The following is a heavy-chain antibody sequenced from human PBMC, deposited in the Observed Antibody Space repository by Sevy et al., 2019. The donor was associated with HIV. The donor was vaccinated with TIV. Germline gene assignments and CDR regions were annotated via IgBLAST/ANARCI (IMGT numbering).Heavy chain of an antibody. J-gene: IGHJ4*02. V-gene: IGHV3-23*01. Sequence: GGFLRLSCAASGFTFRNYAMSWVRQAPGKGLEWVSALSGTGGSTYYADSVKGRFTISRDNSKNTSYLQMNSLRVEDTAVYYCAKDLDIVAVAAAIRLSYWGQGTLVTVSS. CDR2: LSGTGGST. CDR3: AKDLDIVAVAAAIRLSY. D-gene: IGHD2-2*01. CDR1: GFTFRNYA.